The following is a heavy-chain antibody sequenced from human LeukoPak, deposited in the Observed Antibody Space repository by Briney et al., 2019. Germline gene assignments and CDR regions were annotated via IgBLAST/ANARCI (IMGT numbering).Heavy chain of an antibody. CDR2: IIPMFDMT. D-gene: IGHD3-10*01. CDR1: GGTFSTYT. J-gene: IGHJ6*02. V-gene: IGHV1-69*02. CDR3: ARNHYYGSGRFRMDYGMDV. Sequence: GASVKVSCKASGGTFSTYTITWVRQAPGQGPEWMGRIIPMFDMTTYAQKFQGRVTITVDKSTSTAYMELSSLRSEDTAVYYCARNHYYGSGRFRMDYGMDVWGQGTTVTVSS.